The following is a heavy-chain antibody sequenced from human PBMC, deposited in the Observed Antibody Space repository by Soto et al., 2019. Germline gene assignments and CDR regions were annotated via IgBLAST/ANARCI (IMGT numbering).Heavy chain of an antibody. V-gene: IGHV4-59*01. CDR1: GGSISSYY. CDR3: ARVLWFGELEGGEEKMDV. CDR2: IYYSGST. Sequence: SETLSLTCTVSGGSISSYYWSWIRQPPGKGLEWIGYIYYSGSTNYNPSLKSRVTISVDTSKNQFSLKLSSVTAADTAVYYCARVLWFGELEGGEEKMDVWGKGTTVTVSS. D-gene: IGHD3-10*01. J-gene: IGHJ6*04.